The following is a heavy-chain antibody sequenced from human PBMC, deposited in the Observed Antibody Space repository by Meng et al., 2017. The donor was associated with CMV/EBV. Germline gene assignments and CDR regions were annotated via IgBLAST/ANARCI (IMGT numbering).Heavy chain of an antibody. CDR3: AREPTEHIVVVIAILTYGMDV. J-gene: IGHJ6*02. D-gene: IGHD2-21*01. CDR2: ISYDGSNK. Sequence: GESLKISCAASGFTFSSYAMHWVRQAPGKGLGWVAVISYDGSNKYYADSVKGRFTISRDNSKNTLYLQMNSLRAEDTAVYYCAREPTEHIVVVIAILTYGMDVWGQGTTVTVSS. CDR1: GFTFSSYA. V-gene: IGHV3-30*04.